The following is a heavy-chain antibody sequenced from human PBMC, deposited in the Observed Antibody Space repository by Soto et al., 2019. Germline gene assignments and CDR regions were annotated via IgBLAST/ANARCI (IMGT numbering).Heavy chain of an antibody. CDR2: IKQDGSEK. J-gene: IGHJ6*04. V-gene: IGHV3-7*01. Sequence: GESLEISCAASGFTFSSYWMSCVRQAPGKGLEWVANIKQDGSEKYYVDSVKGRFTISRDNAKNSLYLQMNSLRAEDTAVYYCASIPGYSSSWYGWGTYYYYDYGMEVWGKGTKVPVSS. CDR3: ASIPGYSSSWYGWGTYYYYDYGMEV. CDR1: GFTFSSYW. D-gene: IGHD6-13*01.